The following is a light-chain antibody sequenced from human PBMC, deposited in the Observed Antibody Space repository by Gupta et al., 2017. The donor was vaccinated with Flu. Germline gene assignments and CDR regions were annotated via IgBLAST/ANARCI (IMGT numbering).Light chain of an antibody. V-gene: IGKV3-20*01. CDR2: GAS. CDR1: QNVGSKY. CDR3: QQDGHTPVT. Sequence: GTVSLSPGESATLSCRASQNVGSKYLAWYQQKPGQAPRLLIFGASTRTSGIPDRFSGSGSGTDFTLTISRLEPEDFAVYYCQQDGHTPVTFGHGTKVEIK. J-gene: IGKJ1*01.